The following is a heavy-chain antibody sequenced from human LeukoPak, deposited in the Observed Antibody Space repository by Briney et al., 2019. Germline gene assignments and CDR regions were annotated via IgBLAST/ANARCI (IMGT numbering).Heavy chain of an antibody. V-gene: IGHV1-69*05. J-gene: IGHJ4*02. CDR2: IIPIFGTA. CDR3: ARGPWGGISFTYYDFWSGYFFDY. CDR1: GGTFSSYA. Sequence: GASAKVSCKASGGTFSSYAISWVRQAPGQGLEWMGGIIPIFGTANYAQKFQGRVTITTDESTSTAYMELSSLRSEDTAVYYCARGPWGGISFTYYDFWSGYFFDYWGQGTLVTVSS. D-gene: IGHD3-3*01.